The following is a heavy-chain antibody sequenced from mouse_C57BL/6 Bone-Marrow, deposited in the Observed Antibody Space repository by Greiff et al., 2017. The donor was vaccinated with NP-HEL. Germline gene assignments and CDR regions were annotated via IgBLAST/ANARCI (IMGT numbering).Heavy chain of an antibody. CDR2: ISSGGSYT. Sequence: EVQLVESGGDLVKPGGSLKLSCAASGFTFSSYGMSWVRQTPDKRLEWVATISSGGSYTYYPDSVKGRFTISRDNAKNTLYLRMSSLKSEDTAMYYCARPTGLDYWGQGTTLTVSS. CDR1: GFTFSSYG. CDR3: ARPTGLDY. V-gene: IGHV5-6*01. D-gene: IGHD4-1*02. J-gene: IGHJ2*01.